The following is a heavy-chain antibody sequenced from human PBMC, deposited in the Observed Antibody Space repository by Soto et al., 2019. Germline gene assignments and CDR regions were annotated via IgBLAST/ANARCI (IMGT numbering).Heavy chain of an antibody. CDR1: GGSISGGGYY. V-gene: IGHV4-31*03. CDR3: ARVYSYGYLDV. Sequence: SLSLNCTVSGGSISGGGYYWSWIRQHPGKGLEWIGYIYFSGSTYYNSSLQSRLTISVDTSQNQFSLELSSVTAADTAVYYCARVYSYGYLDVWGQGTTVTVSS. D-gene: IGHD3-16*01. CDR2: IYFSGST. J-gene: IGHJ6*02.